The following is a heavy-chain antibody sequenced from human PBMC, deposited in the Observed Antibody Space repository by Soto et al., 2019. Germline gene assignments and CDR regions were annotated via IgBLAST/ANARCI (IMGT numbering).Heavy chain of an antibody. J-gene: IGHJ4*02. V-gene: IGHV1-46*01. CDR3: AREDTAMVTGY. Sequence: ASVNVPCRASGYTFTSYYMHCVRQAPGQGLEWMGIINPSGGSTSYAQKFQGRVAMTRDTSTSTVYRELSSLRSEDTAVYYCAREDTAMVTGYWGQGTLVTVSS. CDR1: GYTFTSYY. D-gene: IGHD5-18*01. CDR2: INPSGGST.